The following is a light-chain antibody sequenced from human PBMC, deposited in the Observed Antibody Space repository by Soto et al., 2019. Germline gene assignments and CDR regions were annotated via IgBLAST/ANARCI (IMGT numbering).Light chain of an antibody. J-gene: IGLJ2*01. Sequence: QPVLTQPASVSGSPGQSITISCTGTSSDVGGYKYVSWYQQLPGKAPKVIIYEVSNRPSGVSNRFSGSKSGNTASLIISGLQAEDEADYYCCSYTSSTTPVVFGGGTKLTVL. CDR2: EVS. V-gene: IGLV2-14*01. CDR3: CSYTSSTTPVV. CDR1: SSDVGGYKY.